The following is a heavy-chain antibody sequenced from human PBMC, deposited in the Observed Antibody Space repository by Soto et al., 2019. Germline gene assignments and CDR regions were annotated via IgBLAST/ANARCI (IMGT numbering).Heavy chain of an antibody. J-gene: IGHJ5*02. D-gene: IGHD2-2*01. CDR2: ISSNSAYI. V-gene: IGHV3-21*01. CDR3: TRYASRDTSARGLFDP. CDR1: GLPCRRCT. Sequence: GGSLRPSCSAAGLPCRRCTMNWVRQAPGMGLGWSPPISSNSAYIYHTHALRARSPIPRDNAKNSRHQQMNSLRAEDTAVYYCTRYASRDTSARGLFDPWAPGTLVTFSA.